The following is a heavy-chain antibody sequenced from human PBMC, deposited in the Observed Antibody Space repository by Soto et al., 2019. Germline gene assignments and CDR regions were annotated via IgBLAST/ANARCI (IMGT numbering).Heavy chain of an antibody. CDR2: INHSGST. V-gene: IGHV4-34*01. CDR1: GGSFSGHY. D-gene: IGHD6-6*01. Sequence: QVQLQQWGARLLKPSETLSLICAVYGGSFSGHYWNWIRQPPGKGLEWIGEINHSGSTHFNPSLKSRVTISVDTSKNQFSLKLSSVTAADTAVYYCASSPGGSSSPGYWGQGILVTISS. J-gene: IGHJ4*02. CDR3: ASSPGGSSSPGY.